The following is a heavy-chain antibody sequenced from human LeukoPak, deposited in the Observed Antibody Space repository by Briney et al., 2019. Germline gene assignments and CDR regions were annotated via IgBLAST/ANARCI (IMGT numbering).Heavy chain of an antibody. D-gene: IGHD6-13*01. CDR1: GGSFSGYY. J-gene: IGHJ1*01. CDR3: ARAYGSRQH. V-gene: IGHV4-34*01. CDR2: FNHKGST. Sequence: PSETLSLTCTVYGGSFSGYYWSWIRQPPGKGLEWIGEFNHKGSTNYNPSIKSRVTISVDPSKNQFSLKLRSVTAADTAVYYCARAYGSRQHWGQGTLVTVSS.